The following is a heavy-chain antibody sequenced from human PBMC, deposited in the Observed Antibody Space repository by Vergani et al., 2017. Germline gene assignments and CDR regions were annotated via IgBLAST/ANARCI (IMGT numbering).Heavy chain of an antibody. J-gene: IGHJ3*01. V-gene: IGHV3-21*01. CDR1: GFTFGSYS. Sequence: EEHLVESGGGLVKPGGSLRLSCVASGFTFGSYSVNWVRQAPGRGLEWVSSISSSGNYVYYADSVKGRFTISRDNAKNSLYLDMSSLRAEDTAVYYCVRDVRVSRTWGQGTLVAVSS. CDR2: ISSSGNYV. CDR3: VRDVRVSRT.